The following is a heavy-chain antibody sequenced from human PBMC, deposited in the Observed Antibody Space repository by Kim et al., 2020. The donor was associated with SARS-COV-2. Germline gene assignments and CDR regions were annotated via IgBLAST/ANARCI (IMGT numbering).Heavy chain of an antibody. Sequence: SQTLSLTCAISGDSVSSNSAAWNWIRQSPSRGLEWLGRTYYRSKWYNDYAVSVKSRIIINPDTSKNQVSLQLNSVTPEDTAVYYCARGDCTGGSCFRDYWGQGTLVTVSS. J-gene: IGHJ4*02. CDR3: ARGDCTGGSCFRDY. V-gene: IGHV6-1*01. CDR2: TYYRSKWYN. D-gene: IGHD2-15*01. CDR1: GDSVSSNSAA.